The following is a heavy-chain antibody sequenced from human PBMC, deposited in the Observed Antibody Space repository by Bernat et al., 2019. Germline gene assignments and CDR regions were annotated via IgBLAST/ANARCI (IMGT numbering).Heavy chain of an antibody. D-gene: IGHD3-16*01. Sequence: QVQLVESGGGVVQPGRSLRLSCAASGFTFSSYGMHWVRQAPGKGLEWVAVIWYDGSNKYYAASVKGRFTISRDNSKNTLYLQMNSLRAEDTAVYYCARDVSYTYYDYIWGSYRLIGIDYWGQGTLVTVSS. CDR3: ARDVSYTYYDYIWGSYRLIGIDY. CDR1: GFTFSSYG. J-gene: IGHJ4*02. V-gene: IGHV3-33*01. CDR2: IWYDGSNK.